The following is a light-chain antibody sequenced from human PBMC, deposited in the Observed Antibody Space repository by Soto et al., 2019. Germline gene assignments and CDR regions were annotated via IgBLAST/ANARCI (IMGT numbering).Light chain of an antibody. CDR1: QYIRTIY. CDR2: GAS. J-gene: IGKJ5*01. Sequence: EIVVTQSPATLSVSPGAMATLSCRASQYIRTIYLAWYQQKPGQAPSLLIYGASSRAIGVPDRISGSGSGTDFTLTISRLETQDVAVCYCQQYGNLLTITFGEGTRLEIK. V-gene: IGKV3-20*01. CDR3: QQYGNLLTIT.